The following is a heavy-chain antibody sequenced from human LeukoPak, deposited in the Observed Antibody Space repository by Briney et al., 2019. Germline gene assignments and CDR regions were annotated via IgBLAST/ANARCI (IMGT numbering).Heavy chain of an antibody. D-gene: IGHD2-15*01. CDR3: ARDASRIVMDPTPGGYYGMDV. Sequence: GGSLRLSCTASGFTFSSYCMNWVRQAPGKGLEWVSYISSSSSSIYYADSVKGLFTISRHNAKNSLYMQMNSLRDEDTAVYDCARDASRIVMDPTPGGYYGMDVWGQGTTVTVSS. CDR1: GFTFSSYC. CDR2: ISSSSSSI. V-gene: IGHV3-48*02. J-gene: IGHJ6*02.